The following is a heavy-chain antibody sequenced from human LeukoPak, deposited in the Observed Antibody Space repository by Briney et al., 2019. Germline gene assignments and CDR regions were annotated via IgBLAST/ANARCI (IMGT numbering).Heavy chain of an antibody. J-gene: IGHJ4*02. CDR2: IIPIFGTA. CDR1: GGTFSSYA. V-gene: IGHV1-69*13. CDR3: ARDTLGYCSGGSCYGVDY. Sequence: GASVKVSCKASGGTFSSYAISWVRQAPGQGLEWMGGIIPIFGTANYAQKFQGRVTITADESTSTAYMELSSLRSEDTAVYYCARDTLGYCSGGSCYGVDYWGQGTLVTVSS. D-gene: IGHD2-15*01.